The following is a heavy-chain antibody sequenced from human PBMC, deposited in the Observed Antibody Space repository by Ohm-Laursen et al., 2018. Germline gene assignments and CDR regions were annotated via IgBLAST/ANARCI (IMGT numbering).Heavy chain of an antibody. V-gene: IGHV3-7*01. Sequence: SLRLSCAASGFTFENYWMNWVRQAPGKGLEWVATIKKDGSDTYSVASVKGRFTISRDNAKNELYLQMNGLRGEDTAVYYCARGAPFCGGFDYWGQGTLVTVSS. CDR1: GFTFENYW. D-gene: IGHD6-25*01. CDR3: ARGAPFCGGFDY. CDR2: IKKDGSDT. J-gene: IGHJ4*02.